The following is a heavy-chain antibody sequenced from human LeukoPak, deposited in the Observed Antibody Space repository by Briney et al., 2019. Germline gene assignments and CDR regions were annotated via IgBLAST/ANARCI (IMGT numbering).Heavy chain of an antibody. D-gene: IGHD3-10*01. V-gene: IGHV4-59*01. CDR1: GGSISSYY. CDR2: IYYSGST. J-gene: IGHJ6*03. Sequence: PSETLSLTCTVSGGSISSYYWSWIRQPPGKGLEWIGYIYYSGSTNYKSSLKSRVTISVDTSKNQFSLKLSSVTAEDTAVYYCAKLKNGEDYYMDVWGKGTTVTISS. CDR3: AKLKNGEDYYMDV.